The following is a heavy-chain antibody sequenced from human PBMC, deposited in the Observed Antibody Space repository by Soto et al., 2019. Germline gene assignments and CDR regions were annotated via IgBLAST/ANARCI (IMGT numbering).Heavy chain of an antibody. CDR2: ISGSGGST. CDR1: GFTFSSYA. CDR3: FVLLWFGELLYYFDY. Sequence: GGSLRLSCAASGFTFSSYAMSWVRQAPGKGLEWVSAISGSGGSTYYADSVKGRFTISRDNSKNTLYLQMNSLRAEDTAVYYCFVLLWFGELLYYFDYWGQGTLVTVSS. D-gene: IGHD3-10*01. V-gene: IGHV3-23*01. J-gene: IGHJ4*02.